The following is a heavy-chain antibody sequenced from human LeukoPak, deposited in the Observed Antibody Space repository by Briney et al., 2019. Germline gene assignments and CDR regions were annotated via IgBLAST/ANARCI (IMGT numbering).Heavy chain of an antibody. CDR2: ISAYNGNT. D-gene: IGHD4-17*01. CDR1: GYTFTSYG. CDR3: ARDGLHDCGDYEPIDY. J-gene: IGHJ4*02. V-gene: IGHV1-18*01. Sequence: ASVKVSCKASGYTFTSYGISWVRQAPGQGLEWMGWISAYNGNTNYAQKLQGRVTMTTDTSTSTAYMELRSLRSDDTAVYYCARDGLHDCGDYEPIDYWGQGTLVTVSS.